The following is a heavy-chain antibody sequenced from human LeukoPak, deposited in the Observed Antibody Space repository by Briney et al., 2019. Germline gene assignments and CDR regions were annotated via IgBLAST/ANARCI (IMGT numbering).Heavy chain of an antibody. V-gene: IGHV4-34*01. D-gene: IGHD3-10*01. CDR1: Y. CDR3: ARGCGFYYGSGSYCY. J-gene: IGHJ4*02. Sequence: YXSWIRQPPGKGLEWIGEINHSGSTNYNPSLKSRVTISVDTSKNQFSLKLSSVTAADTAVYYCARGCGFYYGSGSYCYWGQGTLVTVSS. CDR2: INHSGST.